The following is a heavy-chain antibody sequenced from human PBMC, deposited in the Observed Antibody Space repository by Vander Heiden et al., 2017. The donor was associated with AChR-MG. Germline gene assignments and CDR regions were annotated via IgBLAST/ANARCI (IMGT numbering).Heavy chain of an antibody. V-gene: IGHV3-23*01. Sequence: EVQLLESGGGLVQPGGSLRLSCAAPGFRVSVYAISWVRQTPGKGLQWVSAISGSGGSTYYADSVKGRFTISRDNSKNTLYLQMNSLRVEDTAVYYCARDTAEDDWGQGTLVTVSS. D-gene: IGHD5-18*01. J-gene: IGHJ4*02. CDR3: ARDTAEDD. CDR1: GFRVSVYA. CDR2: ISGSGGST.